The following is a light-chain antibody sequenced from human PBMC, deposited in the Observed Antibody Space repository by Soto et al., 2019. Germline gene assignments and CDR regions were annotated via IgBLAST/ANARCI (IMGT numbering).Light chain of an antibody. J-gene: IGLJ1*01. V-gene: IGLV2-14*01. CDR3: SSYTSPGTPYV. CDR2: EVS. CDR1: SSDIGYYNY. Sequence: QSVLAQPASVSGSPGQSITISCTGTSSDIGYYNYVSWYQQYPGRAPKVMIFEVSHRPSGVSDRFSGSKSGNTASLTISGLQDEDEADYYCSSYTSPGTPYVLGTGTKVTVL.